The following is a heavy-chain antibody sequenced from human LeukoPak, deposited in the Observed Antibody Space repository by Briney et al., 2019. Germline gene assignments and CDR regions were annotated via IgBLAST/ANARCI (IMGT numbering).Heavy chain of an antibody. CDR2: ISGSGGST. D-gene: IGHD1-26*01. J-gene: IGHJ6*03. Sequence: GGSLRLSYAASGFTFSSYGMSWVRQAPGKGLEWVSAISGSGGSTYYADSVKGRFTISRDNSENTLYLQMNSLRGEDTAVYYCARDGYSGSYYRLYYFFMDVWGKGTTVTVSS. CDR1: GFTFSSYG. CDR3: ARDGYSGSYYRLYYFFMDV. V-gene: IGHV3-23*01.